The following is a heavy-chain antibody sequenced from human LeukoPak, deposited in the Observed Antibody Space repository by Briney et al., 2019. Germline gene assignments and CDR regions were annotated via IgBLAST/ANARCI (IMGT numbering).Heavy chain of an antibody. D-gene: IGHD6-19*01. CDR3: ARQSGIAVAVFDY. CDR2: ISSSSSYI. CDR1: GFTFSSYS. J-gene: IGHJ4*02. Sequence: GGSLRLSCAASGFTFSSYSMNWVRQAPGKGLEWVSSISSSSSYIYYADSVKGRFTISRDNAKNSLYLQMNSLRAEDTAVYYCARQSGIAVAVFDYWGQGTLVTVSS. V-gene: IGHV3-21*01.